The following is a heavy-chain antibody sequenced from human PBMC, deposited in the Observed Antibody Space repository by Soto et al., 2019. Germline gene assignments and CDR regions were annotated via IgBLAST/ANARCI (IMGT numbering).Heavy chain of an antibody. V-gene: IGHV4-30-2*01. J-gene: IGHJ5*02. CDR3: ARVPSP. Sequence: QLQLQESGSGLVKPSQTLSLTCAVSGGSIRSGGYSWSWIRQPPGQGLDRIGYIYPSGSTYYNPSLKSRVTISVDRSKNQFSLKLSSATAADTAVYYCARVPSPWGQGTLVTVSS. CDR2: IYPSGST. CDR1: GGSIRSGGYS.